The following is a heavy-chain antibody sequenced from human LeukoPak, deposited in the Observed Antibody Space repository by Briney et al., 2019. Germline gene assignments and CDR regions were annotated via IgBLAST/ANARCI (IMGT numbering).Heavy chain of an antibody. CDR3: ARGWDYDFWSGYPYYYYGMDV. J-gene: IGHJ6*02. CDR2: ISSSSSYI. D-gene: IGHD3-3*01. CDR1: GFTFSSYA. V-gene: IGHV3-21*01. Sequence: GGSLRLSCVVSGFTFSSYAMSWVRQAPGKGLEWVSSISSSSSYIYYADSVKGRFTISRDNAKNSLYLQMNSLRAEDTAVYHCARGWDYDFWSGYPYYYYGMDVWGQGTTVTVSS.